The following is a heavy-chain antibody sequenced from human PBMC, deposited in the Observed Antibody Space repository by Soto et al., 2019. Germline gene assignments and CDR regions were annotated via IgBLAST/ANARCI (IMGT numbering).Heavy chain of an antibody. CDR1: GFIFSDYA. CDR2: ISGSGEII. V-gene: IGHV3-23*01. D-gene: IGHD6-13*01. J-gene: IGHJ6*02. Sequence: EVHLSESGGGLVQPGESLRISCAASGFIFSDYAMTWVRQAPGRGLEWVSGISGSGEIIYCENFVEGRFTISRDNSKNPLYQQMNILRGEDTAVYYCARDRHGSDWYPYYLYTLAVWGQGTTVTVSS. CDR3: ARDRHGSDWYPYYLYTLAV.